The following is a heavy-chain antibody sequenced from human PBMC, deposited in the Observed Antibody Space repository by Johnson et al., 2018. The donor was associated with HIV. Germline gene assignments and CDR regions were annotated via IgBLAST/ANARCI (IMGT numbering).Heavy chain of an antibody. V-gene: IGHV3-9*01. CDR3: AKDTLLESGFDI. CDR2: LSWNSGSI. D-gene: IGHD3-3*02. Sequence: QLVESGGGLVQPGRSLRLSCAASGFTFDDYAMHWVRQAPGKGLEWVSGLSWNSGSIGSADSVTGRFTISRDNAKNSLYLQMNSLRAEDTALYYCAKDTLLESGFDIWGQGTMVTVSS. J-gene: IGHJ3*02. CDR1: GFTFDDYA.